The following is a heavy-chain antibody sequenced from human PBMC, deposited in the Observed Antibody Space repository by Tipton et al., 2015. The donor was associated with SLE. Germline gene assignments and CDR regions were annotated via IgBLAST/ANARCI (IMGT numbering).Heavy chain of an antibody. CDR1: GGSISTHY. J-gene: IGHJ4*02. Sequence: LRLSCTVSGGSISTHYWSWIRQPPGKGLEWIGYIYYSGSTNYNPSLKSRVTISVDTSKNQFSLKLSSVTAADTAVYYCARDRSITGSDYWGQGTLVTVSS. CDR3: ARDRSITGSDY. D-gene: IGHD1-20*01. V-gene: IGHV4-59*11. CDR2: IYYSGST.